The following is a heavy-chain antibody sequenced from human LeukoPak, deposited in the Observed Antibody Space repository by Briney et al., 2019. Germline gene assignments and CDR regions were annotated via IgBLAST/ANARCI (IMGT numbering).Heavy chain of an antibody. V-gene: IGHV1-8*01. CDR3: ARARGWKDLFSYYYYGMDV. Sequence: ASVKVSCKASGYTFTSYDINWVRQAPGQGLEWMGWMNPNSGNTGYAQKFQGRVTMTRNTSISTAYMELSSLRSEDTAVYYCARARGWKDLFSYYYYGMDVWGQGTTVTVSS. J-gene: IGHJ6*02. CDR1: GYTFTSYD. D-gene: IGHD1-1*01. CDR2: MNPNSGNT.